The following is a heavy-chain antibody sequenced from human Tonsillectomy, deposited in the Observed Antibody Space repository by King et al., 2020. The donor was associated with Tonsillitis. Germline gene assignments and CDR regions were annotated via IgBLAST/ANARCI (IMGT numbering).Heavy chain of an antibody. CDR1: GYTFTDYY. CDR2: INPNSGGT. V-gene: IGHV1-2*02. D-gene: IGHD5-18*01. J-gene: IGHJ4*02. Sequence: QLVQSGAEVEKPGASVKVSCKASGYTFTDYYISWVRQAPGQGLELMGWINPNSGGTNYAQRFQCRVTMTRATSISTAYMELSRLTSDDTAVYYCARGQLLDYWGQGTLVTVSS. CDR3: ARGQLLDY.